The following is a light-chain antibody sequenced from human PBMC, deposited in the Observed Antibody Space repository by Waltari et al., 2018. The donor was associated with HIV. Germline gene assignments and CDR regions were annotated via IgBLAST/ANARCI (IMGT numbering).Light chain of an antibody. V-gene: IGKV3-11*01. J-gene: IGKJ2*01. CDR1: QSVNSY. Sequence: EIVLTQSPATLSLSPGERATLSCRASQSVNSYLGWYQQKPGQAPRLLIYDASNRATGIPARFSGSGSGTDFILTISSLEPEDVAVYYCQQRNIWPPMYTFGQGTKLEI. CDR2: DAS. CDR3: QQRNIWPPMYT.